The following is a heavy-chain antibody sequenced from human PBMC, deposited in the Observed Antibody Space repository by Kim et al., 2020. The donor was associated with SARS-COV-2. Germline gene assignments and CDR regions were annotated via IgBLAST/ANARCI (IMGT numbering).Heavy chain of an antibody. CDR1: GFTFSNAW. CDR3: TTEVVIHAEYFQH. V-gene: IGHV3-15*01. Sequence: GGSLRLSCAASGFTFSNAWMSWVRQAPGKGLEWVGRIKSKTDGGTTDYAAPVKGRFTISRDDSKNTLYLQMNSLKTEDTAVYYCTTEVVIHAEYFQHWGQGTLVTVSS. CDR2: IKSKTDGGTT. J-gene: IGHJ1*01. D-gene: IGHD3-22*01.